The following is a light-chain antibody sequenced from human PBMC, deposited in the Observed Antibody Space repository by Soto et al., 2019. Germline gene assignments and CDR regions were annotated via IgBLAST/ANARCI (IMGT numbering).Light chain of an antibody. CDR2: DAA. Sequence: EIVLTQSPATLSLSPGERATLSCRASQSVSSYLAWYQQKPGQAPRLLSYDAANRATGISARFSGSGSGTDFTLTISSLEPEDFAVYYCQKRSNWPPSITFGQGTRLEIK. J-gene: IGKJ5*01. CDR1: QSVSSY. V-gene: IGKV3-11*01. CDR3: QKRSNWPPSIT.